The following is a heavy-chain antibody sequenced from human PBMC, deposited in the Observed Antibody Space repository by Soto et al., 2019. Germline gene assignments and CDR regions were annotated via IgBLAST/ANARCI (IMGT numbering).Heavy chain of an antibody. CDR2: IYLDDDK. D-gene: IGHD3-10*01. J-gene: IGHJ4*02. CDR1: GFSLSTSGVA. Sequence: GPTLVKPTQALTLACTFSGFSLSTSGVAVGWIRQPSGKALEWLARIYLDDDKRFNPSLESRLWITKDTSKNQVVLTMTNMDPVDTATYYCAHNSLTMPFDYWGQGTLVTVSS. CDR3: AHNSLTMPFDY. V-gene: IGHV2-5*02.